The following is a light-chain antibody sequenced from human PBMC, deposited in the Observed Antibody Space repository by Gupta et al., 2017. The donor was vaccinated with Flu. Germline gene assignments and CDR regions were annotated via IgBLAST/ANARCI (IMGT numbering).Light chain of an antibody. CDR1: QSVFYSSNNKNY. CDR2: WAS. J-gene: IGKJ2*01. CDR3: QQYYIGPPF. V-gene: IGKV4-1*01. Sequence: DIVLTQSPDSLAGALGERATINCKSSQSVFYSSNNKNYLSWYQQKPGQPPKLLIYWASTRESGVPDRFSGSGSGTDFTLTISSLQAEDVAVYYCQQYYIGPPFFGQGTKLEIK.